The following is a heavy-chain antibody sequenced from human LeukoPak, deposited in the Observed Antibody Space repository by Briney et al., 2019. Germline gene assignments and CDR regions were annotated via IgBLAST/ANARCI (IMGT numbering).Heavy chain of an antibody. V-gene: IGHV4-59*01. CDR2: IYYSGST. Sequence: KASETLSLTCTVSGGSISSYYGSWIRQPPGKGLEWIGYIYYSGSTNYNPSLKSRVTISVDTSKNQFSLKLSSVTAADTAVYYCARGAPLDAFDIWGQGTMVTVSS. J-gene: IGHJ3*02. CDR1: GGSISSYY. CDR3: ARGAPLDAFDI.